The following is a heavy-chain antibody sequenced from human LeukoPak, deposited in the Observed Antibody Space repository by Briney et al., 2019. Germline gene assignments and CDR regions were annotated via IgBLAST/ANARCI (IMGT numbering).Heavy chain of an antibody. CDR2: ISGVGTAT. CDR3: AKYSSSSLLRAFDI. CDR1: GFTFSSYA. J-gene: IGHJ3*02. D-gene: IGHD6-6*01. Sequence: GSLRLSCAASGFTFSSYAMSWVRQAPGKGLEWVSAISGVGTATYYADSVKGRFTISRDNSKNTLYLQMNGLRAEDTAIYYCAKYSSSSLLRAFDIWGQGTMVTVSS. V-gene: IGHV3-23*01.